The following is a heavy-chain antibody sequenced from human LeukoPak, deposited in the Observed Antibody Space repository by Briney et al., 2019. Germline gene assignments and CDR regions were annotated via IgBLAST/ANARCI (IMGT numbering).Heavy chain of an antibody. J-gene: IGHJ4*02. CDR1: GFTFDDYG. CDR2: INWNGGST. Sequence: GGSLRLSCAASGFTFDDYGMSWVRQAPGKGLEWVSGINWNGGSTGYADSVKGRFTISRDNAKNSLYLQMNGLRAEDTALYYCARDHGGSLFDYWGQGTLVTVSS. CDR3: ARDHGGSLFDY. D-gene: IGHD1-26*01. V-gene: IGHV3-20*04.